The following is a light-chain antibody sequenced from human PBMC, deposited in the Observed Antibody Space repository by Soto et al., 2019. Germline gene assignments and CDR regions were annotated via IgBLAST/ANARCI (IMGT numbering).Light chain of an antibody. V-gene: IGLV1-51*01. CDR2: DDN. Sequence: QSVLTQPHSVSAAPGQKVTISCSGSSSNIGGNSVSWYQQLPGTAPKLLIYDDNKRPSGIPDRFSGSKSGTSATLGITGFQTGDEADYYCGSWDSSMSAYVLGTGTKVTVL. CDR3: GSWDSSMSAYV. CDR1: SSNIGGNS. J-gene: IGLJ1*01.